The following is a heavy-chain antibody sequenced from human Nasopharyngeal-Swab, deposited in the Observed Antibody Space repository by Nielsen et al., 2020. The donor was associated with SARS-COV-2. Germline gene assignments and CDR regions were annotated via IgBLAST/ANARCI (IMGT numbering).Heavy chain of an antibody. V-gene: IGHV3-30-3*01. CDR1: GFTFSNYA. D-gene: IGHD6-13*01. J-gene: IGHJ4*02. CDR3: ARASKTGAAAGLHPFGN. CDR2: VANDAGFK. Sequence: GESLKISCAASGFTFSNYAMHWVRQAPGKGLEWVAVVANDAGFKHYADSVKGRFTISRDNAQNSLSLQMNSLREEDTAIYYCARASKTGAAAGLHPFGNWGQGTLVTVSS.